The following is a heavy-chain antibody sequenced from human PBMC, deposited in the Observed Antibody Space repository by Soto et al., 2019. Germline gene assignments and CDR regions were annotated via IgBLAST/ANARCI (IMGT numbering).Heavy chain of an antibody. CDR2: IYYSGST. CDR1: GGSISSYY. V-gene: IGHV4-59*01. Sequence: QVQLQESGPGLAKPSETLSLTCTVSGGSISSYYWSWIRQPPGKGLEWIGYIYYSGSTNYNPSLKSRVTISVDTSKNQFSLKLSSVTAADTAVYYCARPHGGSSGWDNWFDPWGQGTLVTVSS. D-gene: IGHD6-25*01. CDR3: ARPHGGSSGWDNWFDP. J-gene: IGHJ5*02.